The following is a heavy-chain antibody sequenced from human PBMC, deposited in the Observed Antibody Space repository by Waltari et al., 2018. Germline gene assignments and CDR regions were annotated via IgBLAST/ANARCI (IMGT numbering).Heavy chain of an antibody. Sequence: EEQLVESGGGLVQPGGSLRLSCAASGFTISSYWMHWVRQAPGKGLEWVANIKHDGSDKYYVDSVKGRFTNSRDNTKNSLYLQMNSLRAEDTAVYYCARAVGSSSAYWGQGTLVTVSS. D-gene: IGHD6-6*01. V-gene: IGHV3-7*01. CDR3: ARAVGSSSAY. CDR2: IKHDGSDK. CDR1: GFTISSYW. J-gene: IGHJ4*02.